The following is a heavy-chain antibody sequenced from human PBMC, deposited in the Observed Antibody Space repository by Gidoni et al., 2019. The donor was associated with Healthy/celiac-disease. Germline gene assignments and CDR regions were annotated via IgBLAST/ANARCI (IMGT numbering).Heavy chain of an antibody. J-gene: IGHJ4*02. V-gene: IGHV4-38-2*01. CDR3: ARILTGAEDY. Sequence: QVQLQESGPGLVKPSETLSLTCAVSGYSISSGYYWGWSRQPPGKGLDCIGSIYQSGSTYYNPSLKSRVTISVDTSKNQVSLKRSSVTAADTAVYYCARILTGAEDYWGQGNLVTVSS. CDR2: IYQSGST. D-gene: IGHD3-9*01. CDR1: GYSISSGYY.